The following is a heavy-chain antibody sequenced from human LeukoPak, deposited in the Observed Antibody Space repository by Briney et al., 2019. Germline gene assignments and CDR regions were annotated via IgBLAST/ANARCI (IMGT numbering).Heavy chain of an antibody. J-gene: IGHJ5*02. D-gene: IGHD3-22*01. CDR2: IYYSGST. Sequence: PSETLSLTCTVSGGSISSGGYYWRWIRQHPGTGLEWIGYIYYSGSTHYNPSLKSRVTISVDTSKNQFSLKLTSVTAADTAVYYCAREHDSSGDWFDPWGQGTLVTVSS. CDR3: AREHDSSGDWFDP. CDR1: GGSISSGGYY. V-gene: IGHV4-31*03.